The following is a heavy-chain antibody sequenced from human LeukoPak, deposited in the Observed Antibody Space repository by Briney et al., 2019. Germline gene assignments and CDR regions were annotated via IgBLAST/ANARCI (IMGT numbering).Heavy chain of an antibody. Sequence: PGGSLRLSCAASGSTFSSYSMNWVRQAPGKGLEWVSSISSSSSYIYYADSVKGRFTISRDNAKNSLYLQMNSLRAEDTAVYYCAREDYGDYAVDYWGQGTLVTVSS. CDR3: AREDYGDYAVDY. D-gene: IGHD4-17*01. J-gene: IGHJ4*02. V-gene: IGHV3-21*01. CDR1: GSTFSSYS. CDR2: ISSSSSYI.